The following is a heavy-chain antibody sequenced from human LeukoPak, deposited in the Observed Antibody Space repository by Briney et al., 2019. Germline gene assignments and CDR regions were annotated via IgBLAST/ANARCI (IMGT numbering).Heavy chain of an antibody. CDR3: ARVWGVGATLGVFDI. J-gene: IGHJ3*02. CDR1: GFTFRSYR. V-gene: IGHV3-7*02. D-gene: IGHD1-26*01. Sequence: GGSLRLSCAASGFTFRSYRMNWVRQAPGKGLEWVASIKQGESERYYVDSVNGRFTISRDNAKNSLYLQMNSLRAEDTAAYYCARVWGVGATLGVFDIWGQGTMVTVSS. CDR2: IKQGESER.